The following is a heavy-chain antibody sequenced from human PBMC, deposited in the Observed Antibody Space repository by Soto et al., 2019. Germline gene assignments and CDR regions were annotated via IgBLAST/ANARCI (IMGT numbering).Heavy chain of an antibody. Sequence: ASVKVSCKASGYTFTGYYMHWVRQAPGQGLEWMGWINPNSGGTNYAQKFQGWVTMTRDTSISTAYMELSRLRSDDTAVYYCARAPSGTTIVWFDPWGQGTLVTVSS. CDR2: INPNSGGT. D-gene: IGHD1-7*01. V-gene: IGHV1-2*04. J-gene: IGHJ5*02. CDR3: ARAPSGTTIVWFDP. CDR1: GYTFTGYY.